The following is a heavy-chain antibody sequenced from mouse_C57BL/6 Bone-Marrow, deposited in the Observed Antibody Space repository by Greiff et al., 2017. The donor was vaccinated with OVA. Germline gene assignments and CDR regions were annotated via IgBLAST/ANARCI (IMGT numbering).Heavy chain of an antibody. Sequence: DVKLVESGGGLVKPGGSLTLSCAASGFTFSSYAMSWVRQTPEKRLEWVATISDGGSYTYYPDNVKGRFTISRDNAKNNLYLQMSHLKSEDTAMYYCALDRTFVWGTGTTVTVSS. V-gene: IGHV5-4*03. CDR1: GFTFSSYA. CDR3: ALDRTFV. J-gene: IGHJ1*03. CDR2: ISDGGSYT.